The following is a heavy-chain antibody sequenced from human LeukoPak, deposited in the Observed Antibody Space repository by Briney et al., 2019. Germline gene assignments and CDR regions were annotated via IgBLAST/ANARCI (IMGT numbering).Heavy chain of an antibody. V-gene: IGHV3-23*01. CDR1: GFTFSSYA. Sequence: GGSPRLSCAASGFTFSSYAMSWVRQAPGKGLEWVSAISGSGGSTYYADSVKGRFTISRDNSKNTLYLQMNSLRAEDTAVYYCAKDPPDIVVVVAGTGNYFDYWGQGTLVTVSS. J-gene: IGHJ4*02. CDR3: AKDPPDIVVVVAGTGNYFDY. D-gene: IGHD2-15*01. CDR2: ISGSGGST.